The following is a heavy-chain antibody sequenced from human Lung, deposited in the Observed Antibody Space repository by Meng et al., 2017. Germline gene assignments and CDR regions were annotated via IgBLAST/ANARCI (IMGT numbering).Heavy chain of an antibody. V-gene: IGHV4-34*01. J-gene: IGHJ4*02. CDR1: GGSFSDYS. CDR2: INHSGST. Sequence: QVPLQQWGAGLLKPSETLSLTCVVSGGSFSDYSWSWIRQPPGKGLEWIGEINHSGSTNYNPSLESRATISVDTSQNNLSLKLSSVTAADSAVYYCARGPTTMAHDFDYWGQGTLVTVSS. CDR3: ARGPTTMAHDFDY. D-gene: IGHD4-11*01.